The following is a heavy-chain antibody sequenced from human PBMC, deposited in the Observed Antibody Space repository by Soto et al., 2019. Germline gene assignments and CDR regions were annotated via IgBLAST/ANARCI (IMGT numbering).Heavy chain of an antibody. CDR3: ARSQRNGAMDV. Sequence: GGSLRLSCAASGFTFSSYSMNWVRQAPWKGLEWVSYISSGSSTIYYADSVKGRFTISRDNAKNSLFLQMSSLRADDTAVYYCARSQRNGAMDVWGQGTTVTVYS. V-gene: IGHV3-48*04. CDR2: ISSGSSTI. CDR1: GFTFSSYS. D-gene: IGHD2-8*01. J-gene: IGHJ6*01.